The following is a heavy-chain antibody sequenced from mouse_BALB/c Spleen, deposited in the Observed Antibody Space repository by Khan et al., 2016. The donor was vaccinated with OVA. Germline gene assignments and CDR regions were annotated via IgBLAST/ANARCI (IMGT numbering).Heavy chain of an antibody. CDR3: TRSSLRNLDY. D-gene: IGHD6-1*01. CDR1: GFNIKDYY. Sequence: VQLQQSGAELVRPGALVKLSCKGSGFNIKDYYMQWVKQRPEQGLEWIGWIDPENGNSIYDPKFQGKATITADTFSNTAYLQLSRLTSEDHAVYYCTRSSLRNLDYWGQGTTLTGSS. V-gene: IGHV14-1*02. J-gene: IGHJ2*01. CDR2: IDPENGNS.